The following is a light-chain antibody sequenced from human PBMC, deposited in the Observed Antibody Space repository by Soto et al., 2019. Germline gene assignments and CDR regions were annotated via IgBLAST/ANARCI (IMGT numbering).Light chain of an antibody. CDR3: QQSYSTPRT. Sequence: DLQMTQSPSSLSASVGDRVTITCRASQSISSYLNWYQQKPGRAPKLLIYAASSLRSGVPSRFSGSGSGTDFTLTISSLQPEDFAAYYCQQSYSTPRTFGHGTKVEIK. CDR2: AAS. J-gene: IGKJ1*01. CDR1: QSISSY. V-gene: IGKV1-39*01.